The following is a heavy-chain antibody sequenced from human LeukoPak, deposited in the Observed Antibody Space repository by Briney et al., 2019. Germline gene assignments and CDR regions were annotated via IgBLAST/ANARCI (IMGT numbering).Heavy chain of an antibody. CDR3: ARDLAWDHTLDDY. V-gene: IGHV1-46*01. D-gene: IGHD1-26*01. CDR2: INPSGGST. J-gene: IGHJ4*02. CDR1: GYTFTSYG. Sequence: ASVKVSCKASGYTFTSYGISWVRQAPGQGLEWMGIINPSGGSTSYAQKFQGRVTMTRDTSTSTVYMELSSLRSEDTAVYYCARDLAWDHTLDDYWGQGTLVTVSS.